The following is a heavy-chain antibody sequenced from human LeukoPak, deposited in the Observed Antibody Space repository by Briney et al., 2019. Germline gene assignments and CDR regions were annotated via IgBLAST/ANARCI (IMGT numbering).Heavy chain of an antibody. D-gene: IGHD3-10*01. CDR1: TFTITSNT. J-gene: IGHJ4*02. CDR3: ARAFGSGSYSF. Sequence: ATATFTITSNTMTSISPPPGKRMHRVSYISSSGSTKYYADSVKGRITIYRDNAKKSMYLQMNSLRAEDTAVYYCARAFGSGSYSFWGQGTLVSVSS. V-gene: IGHV3-48*03. CDR2: ISSSGSTK.